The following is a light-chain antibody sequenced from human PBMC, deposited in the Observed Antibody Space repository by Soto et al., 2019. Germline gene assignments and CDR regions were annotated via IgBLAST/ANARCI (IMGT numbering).Light chain of an antibody. CDR2: GAS. V-gene: IGKV1-39*01. Sequence: DIQVTQSPSSLSAFVGDRVTITCRTSQTISNNLNWYQQQPGKAPNLLIYGASSLQSGVPSRFSDSGSGTDFTLTISSLQPEDFATYFYQQSSSAPLTFGQGTKV. J-gene: IGKJ1*01. CDR3: QQSSSAPLT. CDR1: QTISNN.